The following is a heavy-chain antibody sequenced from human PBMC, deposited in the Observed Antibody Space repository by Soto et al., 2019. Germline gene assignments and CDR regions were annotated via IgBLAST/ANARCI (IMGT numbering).Heavy chain of an antibody. J-gene: IGHJ4*02. D-gene: IGHD3-22*01. CDR3: AKYTFYHDSGGYYMFEF. CDR2: ISYDGSNE. CDR1: GFTFSSFG. Sequence: QVQLVESGGGVVQPGRSLRLSCAASGFTFSSFGMHWVRQAPGKGLEWVAHISYDGSNEHSADSVKGRFTISRDNSEDTLDLHMNSLIVEDTAVYFCAKYTFYHDSGGYYMFEFWGKGALVTCSS. V-gene: IGHV3-30*18.